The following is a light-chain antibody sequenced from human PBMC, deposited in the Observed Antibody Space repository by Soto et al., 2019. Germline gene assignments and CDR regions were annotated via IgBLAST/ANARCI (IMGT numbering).Light chain of an antibody. J-gene: IGLJ2*01. V-gene: IGLV3-21*04. CDR1: NIGSKS. CDR3: QVWDSSRGV. CDR2: YDS. Sequence: SYELTQPPSVSVAPGKTARITCGGNNIGSKSVHWYQQKPGQAPVLVIYYDSDRPSGIPERFSGSNSGNTAPLTISRVEAGDEADYYCQVWDSSRGVFGGGTKLTVL.